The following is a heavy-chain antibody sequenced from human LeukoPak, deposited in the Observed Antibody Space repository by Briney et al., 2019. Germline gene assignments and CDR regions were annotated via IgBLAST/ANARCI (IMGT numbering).Heavy chain of an antibody. CDR2: SDPEDGEM. D-gene: IGHD2-2*01. J-gene: IGHJ4*02. CDR1: GYTRSEFS. CDR3: ARDPDIVVVPAADI. V-gene: IGHV1-24*01. Sequence: GASVKVSCKVSGYTRSEFSIHWVRQAPGKGLEWMGGSDPEDGEMTYPQKFQGRVTMTEDTSTDTAYMELRSLRSDDTAVYYCARDPDIVVVPAADIWGQGTLVTVSS.